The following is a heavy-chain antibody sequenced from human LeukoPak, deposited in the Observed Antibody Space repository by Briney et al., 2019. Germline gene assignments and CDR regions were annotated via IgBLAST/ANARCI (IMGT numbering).Heavy chain of an antibody. CDR2: MYTSGST. D-gene: IGHD3-10*01. V-gene: IGHV4-61*02. CDR1: GDSISSGSYY. CDR3: ASGSLRGVEDY. Sequence: SETLSLTCTVSGDSISSGSYYWSWIRQPAGKGLEWIGRMYTSGSTDYNPSLKSRVTISVDTSKNQFSLKLSSVTAADTAVYYCASGSLRGVEDYWGQGTLVTVSS. J-gene: IGHJ4*02.